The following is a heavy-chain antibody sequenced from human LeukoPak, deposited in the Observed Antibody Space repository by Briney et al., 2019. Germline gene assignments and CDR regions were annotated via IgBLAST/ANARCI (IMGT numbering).Heavy chain of an antibody. D-gene: IGHD4-17*01. J-gene: IGHJ4*02. V-gene: IGHV3-23*01. CDR1: GFTFRRYA. Sequence: PGWSLSLSCAASGFTFRRYAMRWVGQAPGKGLEWVSAISGSGGSTYYADSVKGRFTISRDNSKNTLYLQMNSLRAEDTAVYYCAKAFYGDYSLLVFDYWGQGTLVTVSS. CDR2: ISGSGGST. CDR3: AKAFYGDYSLLVFDY.